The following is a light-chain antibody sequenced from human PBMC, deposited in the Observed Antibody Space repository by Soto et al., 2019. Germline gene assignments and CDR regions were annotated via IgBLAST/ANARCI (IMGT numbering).Light chain of an antibody. CDR1: QSVSSSY. Sequence: EIVLTQSPGTLSLSPGERATLSCRASQSVSSSYLAWYQQKPGQAPRLLIYGASSRATGIPDRFSGTGSGTDFTLTISRLEPEDFAVYFCQQFGGSSWTFGQRTKVEIK. CDR3: QQFGGSSWT. V-gene: IGKV3-20*01. J-gene: IGKJ1*01. CDR2: GAS.